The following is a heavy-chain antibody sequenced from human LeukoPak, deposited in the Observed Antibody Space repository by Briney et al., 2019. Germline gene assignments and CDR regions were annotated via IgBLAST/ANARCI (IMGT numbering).Heavy chain of an antibody. V-gene: IGHV1-69*13. J-gene: IGHJ4*02. CDR3: AREKDGPFDY. D-gene: IGHD2-15*01. Sequence: ASVTVSCKASGGTFSSYAISWVRQAPGQGLEWMGGIIPIFGTANYAQKFQGRVTITADESTSTAYMELSSLRSEDTAVYYCAREKDGPFDYWGQGTLVTVSS. CDR2: IIPIFGTA. CDR1: GGTFSSYA.